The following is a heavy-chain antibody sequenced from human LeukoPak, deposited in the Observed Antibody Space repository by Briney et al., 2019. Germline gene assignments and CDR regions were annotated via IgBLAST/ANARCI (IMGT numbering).Heavy chain of an antibody. Sequence: VALVKVSCKASGYTFTGYYMHWVRQAPGQGLEWMGWINPNSGGTNYAQKFQGRVTMTRDTSISTAYMELSRLRSDDTAVYYCATAPAGWLVPFDYWGQGTLVTVSS. D-gene: IGHD6-19*01. CDR1: GYTFTGYY. J-gene: IGHJ4*02. V-gene: IGHV1-2*02. CDR2: INPNSGGT. CDR3: ATAPAGWLVPFDY.